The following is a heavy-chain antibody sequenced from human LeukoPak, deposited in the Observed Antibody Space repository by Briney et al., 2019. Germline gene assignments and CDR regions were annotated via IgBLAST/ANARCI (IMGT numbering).Heavy chain of an antibody. CDR1: GFTVSDNY. V-gene: IGHV3-53*01. CDR3: ARDVGVGAVGY. CDR2: IYSAGAT. Sequence: PGGSLRLSCAASGFTVSDNYMTWVRQAPGKGLEWVSSIYSAGATHYAESVKGRFTISRDNSKNTLYLQMDSLRAEDTAVYYCARDVGVGAVGYWGQGTLVTVSS. D-gene: IGHD3-10*01. J-gene: IGHJ4*02.